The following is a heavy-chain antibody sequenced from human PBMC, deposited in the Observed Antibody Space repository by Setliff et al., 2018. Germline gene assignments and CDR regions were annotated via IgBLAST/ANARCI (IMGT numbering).Heavy chain of an antibody. D-gene: IGHD2-8*02. CDR1: GGSISSGDYY. CDR2: IDHSGST. J-gene: IGHJ4*02. Sequence: SETLSLTCTVSGGSISSGDYYWSWIRQPPGKGLEWIGEIDHSGSTNYNPSLKSRVTISVDTSKNQFSLKLSSVTAADTALYYCTVYNTGSSKDHYWGQGTPVTVSS. V-gene: IGHV4-61*08. CDR3: TVYNTGSSKDHY.